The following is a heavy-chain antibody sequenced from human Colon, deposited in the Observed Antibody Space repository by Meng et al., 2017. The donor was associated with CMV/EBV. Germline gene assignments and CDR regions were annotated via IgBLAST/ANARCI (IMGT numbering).Heavy chain of an antibody. D-gene: IGHD6-13*01. CDR3: ARDPSGIEDFDY. V-gene: IGHV1-18*01. CDR2: INTYDGHT. Sequence: ASVKVSCKASGYTFTSYEITWVRQAPGQGLEWVGWINTYDGHTRYAQNIQGRVSMTADPSTSIVYMELRSLRSDDTAVYYCARDPSGIEDFDYWGQGTLVTVFS. CDR1: GYTFTSYE. J-gene: IGHJ4*02.